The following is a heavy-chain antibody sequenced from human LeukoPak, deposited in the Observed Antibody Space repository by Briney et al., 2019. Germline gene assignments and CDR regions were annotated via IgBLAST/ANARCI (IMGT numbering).Heavy chain of an antibody. CDR2: ISYSGNT. CDR3: ARGERQTSGYYYYFDY. D-gene: IGHD3-22*01. Sequence: SETLSLTCTVSGGSISGFYWSWIPQPPGKGLEWFGYISYSGNTNYIPSLKSRVTISVDTSKNQFSLKLNSVTAADTAVYYCARGERQTSGYYYYFDYWGQGTLVPVSS. CDR1: GGSISGFY. V-gene: IGHV4-59*01. J-gene: IGHJ4*02.